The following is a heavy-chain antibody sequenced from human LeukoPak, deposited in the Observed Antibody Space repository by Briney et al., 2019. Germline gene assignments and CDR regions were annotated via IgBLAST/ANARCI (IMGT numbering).Heavy chain of an antibody. CDR2: ISSSSYI. CDR3: ARDLPLSGYYATEWNDAFDI. V-gene: IGHV3-21*01. D-gene: IGHD3-22*01. J-gene: IGHJ3*02. Sequence: GGSLRLSCAASGFTFSSYSMNWVRQAPGKGLEWVSSISSSSYIYYADSVKGRFTISRDNAKNSLYLQMNSLRAEDTAVYYCARDLPLSGYYATEWNDAFDIWGQGTMVTVSS. CDR1: GFTFSSYS.